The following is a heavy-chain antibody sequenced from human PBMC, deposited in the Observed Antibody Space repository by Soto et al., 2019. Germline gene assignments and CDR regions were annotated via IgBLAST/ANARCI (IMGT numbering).Heavy chain of an antibody. CDR3: GKVSTYYYDSTFDY. J-gene: IGHJ4*02. D-gene: IGHD3-22*01. Sequence: QVQLVESGGGVVQPGRSLRLSCAASGFTFSSYGMHWVRQAPGKGLEWVAIISYDENYKHHADSVKGRFTISRDNSKNTLYLQMNSLRAEDMAVYYCGKVSTYYYDSTFDYWGQGTLVTVSS. V-gene: IGHV3-30*18. CDR2: ISYDENYK. CDR1: GFTFSSYG.